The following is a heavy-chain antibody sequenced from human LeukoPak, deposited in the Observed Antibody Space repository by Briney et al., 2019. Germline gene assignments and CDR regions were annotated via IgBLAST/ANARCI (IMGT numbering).Heavy chain of an antibody. V-gene: IGHV3-9*01. CDR1: GFTFDDYA. CDR2: ISWNSGSI. Sequence: GGSLRLSCAASGFTFDDYAMHWVRQAPGKGLEWVSGISWNSGSIGYADSVKGRFTISRDNALNSLYLQMNSLRAEDTAIYYCARSIPYGTTWYGRSDYWGQGTLVTVSS. D-gene: IGHD6-13*01. J-gene: IGHJ4*02. CDR3: ARSIPYGTTWYGRSDY.